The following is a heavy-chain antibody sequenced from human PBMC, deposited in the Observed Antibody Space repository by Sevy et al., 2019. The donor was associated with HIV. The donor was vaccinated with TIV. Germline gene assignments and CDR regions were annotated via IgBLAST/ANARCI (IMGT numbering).Heavy chain of an antibody. J-gene: IGHJ4*02. V-gene: IGHV4-39*01. D-gene: IGHD2-8*02. CDR1: GVSISGSDYD. CDR3: ARHGGLVDRAFDY. Sequence: SETLSLTCTVSGVSISGSDYDWGWIRQPPGKGLEWIGSMYYSGSTHYNPSLKSRVTVSIDTSKNQFSLKLTSVTAAETAVYYCARHGGLVDRAFDYWGQGSLVTVSS. CDR2: MYYSGST.